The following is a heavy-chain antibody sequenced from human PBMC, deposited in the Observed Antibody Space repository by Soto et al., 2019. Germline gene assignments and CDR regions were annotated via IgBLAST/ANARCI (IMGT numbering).Heavy chain of an antibody. J-gene: IGHJ4*02. CDR2: TYYRSKWYN. CDR1: GDSVSSNSAA. Sequence: KQSPTLSLTCAISGDSVSSNSAAWNWIRPSPSRGLEWLGRTYYRSKWYNDYAVSVKSRITINPDTSKNQFSLQLNSVTPEDTAVYYCAREVPAAGSPSNDYWGQGTLVTVSS. V-gene: IGHV6-1*01. D-gene: IGHD6-13*01. CDR3: AREVPAAGSPSNDY.